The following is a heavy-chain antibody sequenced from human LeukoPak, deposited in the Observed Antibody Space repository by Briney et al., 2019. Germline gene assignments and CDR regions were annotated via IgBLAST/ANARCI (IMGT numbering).Heavy chain of an antibody. J-gene: IGHJ4*02. CDR2: ISGSGGST. D-gene: IGHD3-22*01. CDR3: ARGGAYYYDSSGYYSRGPFDY. CDR1: GFTFSSYA. Sequence: GGSLRLSCAASGFTFSSYAMSWVRQAPGKGLEWVSAISGSGGSTYYADSVKGRFTISRDNSKNTLYLQMNSLRAEDTAVYYCARGGAYYYDSSGYYSRGPFDYWGQGTLVTVSS. V-gene: IGHV3-23*01.